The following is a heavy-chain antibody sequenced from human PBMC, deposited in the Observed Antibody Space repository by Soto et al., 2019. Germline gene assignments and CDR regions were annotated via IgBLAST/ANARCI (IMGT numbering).Heavy chain of an antibody. D-gene: IGHD1-20*01. CDR1: GGSISSYY. J-gene: IGHJ6*02. V-gene: IGHV4-59*01. Sequence: QVQLQESGPGLVKPSETLSLTCTVSGGSISSYYWSWIRQPPGKGLEWIGYIYYSGSTNYNPSLKSRVTISVDTSKNQFSLKLSSVTAADTAVYYCARDRITGYYYYGLDVWSQGTTVTVSS. CDR3: ARDRITGYYYYGLDV. CDR2: IYYSGST.